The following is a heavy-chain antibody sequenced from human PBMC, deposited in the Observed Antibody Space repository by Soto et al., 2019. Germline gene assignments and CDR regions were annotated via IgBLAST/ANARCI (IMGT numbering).Heavy chain of an antibody. D-gene: IGHD1-7*01. V-gene: IGHV3-74*01. CDR1: EFTFRSYW. Sequence: GGSLRLSCAASEFTFRSYWMHWVRQSPGKGLVWVSRISGDGSSTNYADSVKGRFTISRDNAKNTVYLQIDSLRAEDTTVYYCARSLPGTYGAFDLWGQGTMVTVS. CDR2: ISGDGSST. CDR3: ARSLPGTYGAFDL. J-gene: IGHJ3*01.